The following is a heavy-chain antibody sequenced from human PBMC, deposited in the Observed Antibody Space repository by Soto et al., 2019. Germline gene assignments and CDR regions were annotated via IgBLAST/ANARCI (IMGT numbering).Heavy chain of an antibody. V-gene: IGHV5-51*01. CDR2: IYPGDSDT. Sequence: PGESPKISCKGSGYSFSNYWIGLLRQMPGKGLECIGVIYPGDSDTRYSPSFQGQVTISADKFISTAYLQWSSLKASDTAMYYCARHRLRQYYYGMEVWGQGTTVTLSS. CDR3: ARHRLRQYYYGMEV. CDR1: GYSFSNYW. J-gene: IGHJ6*02. D-gene: IGHD3-16*01.